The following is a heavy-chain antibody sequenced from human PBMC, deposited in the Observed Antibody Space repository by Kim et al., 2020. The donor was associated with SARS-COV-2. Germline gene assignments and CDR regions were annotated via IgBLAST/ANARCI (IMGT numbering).Heavy chain of an antibody. D-gene: IGHD2-21*01. V-gene: IGHV3-23*01. J-gene: IGHJ4*01. CDR1: GFTFSSYA. Sequence: GGSLRLSCAASGFTFSSYAMSWVRQAPGKGLEWVSAVSGSGVHTYLADSVKGRFTISRDNSRNTVHLQMNSLSAEDTAVYHCVKSVASGGYFYELCGDY. CDR2: VSGSGVHT. CDR3: VKSVASGGYFYELCGDY.